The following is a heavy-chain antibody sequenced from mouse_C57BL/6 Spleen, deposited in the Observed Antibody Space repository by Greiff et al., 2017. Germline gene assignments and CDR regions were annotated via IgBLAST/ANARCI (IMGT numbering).Heavy chain of an antibody. D-gene: IGHD3-2*01. V-gene: IGHV1-72*01. CDR1: GYTFTSYW. Sequence: QVHVKQPGAELVKPGASVKLTCKASGYTFTSYWMHWVKQRPGRGLEWIGRIDPNSGGTKYNEKFKSKATLTVDNPSSTAYMQLSSLTSEDSAVYYCARSPRQPSYAMDYWGQGTSVTVSS. CDR3: ARSPRQPSYAMDY. CDR2: IDPNSGGT. J-gene: IGHJ4*01.